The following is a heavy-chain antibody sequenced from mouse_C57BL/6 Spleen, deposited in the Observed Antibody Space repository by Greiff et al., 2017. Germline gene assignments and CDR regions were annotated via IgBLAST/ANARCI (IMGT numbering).Heavy chain of an antibody. V-gene: IGHV1-26*01. CDR3: ARGAPFDD. J-gene: IGHJ2*01. CDR2: INPNNGGT. CDR1: GYTFTDYY. D-gene: IGHD3-1*01. Sequence: EVQLQQSGPELVKPGASVKISCKASGYTFTDYYMNWVKQSHGKSLEWIGDINPNNGGTSYNQKFKGKATLTVDKSSSTAYMELRSLTSEDSAVYYCARGAPFDDWGQGTTLTVSS.